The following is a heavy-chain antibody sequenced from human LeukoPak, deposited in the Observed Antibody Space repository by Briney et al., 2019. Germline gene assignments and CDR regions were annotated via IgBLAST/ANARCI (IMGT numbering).Heavy chain of an antibody. V-gene: IGHV1-18*01. J-gene: IGHJ4*02. D-gene: IGHD4-17*01. Sequence: ASVKVSCKASGYTFTSYGISWVRQAPGQGLEWMGWISAYNGNTNYAQKLQGRVTMTTDASTSTAYMELRSLRSDDTAVYYCARDLYGDYVFDYWGQGTLVTVSS. CDR2: ISAYNGNT. CDR3: ARDLYGDYVFDY. CDR1: GYTFTSYG.